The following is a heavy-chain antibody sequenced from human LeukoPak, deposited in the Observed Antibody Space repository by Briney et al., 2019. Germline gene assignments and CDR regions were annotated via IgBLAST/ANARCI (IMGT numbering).Heavy chain of an antibody. J-gene: IGHJ5*02. CDR1: GFTFSSYA. Sequence: GGSLRLSCAASGFTFSSYALSWVRQAPGMGLEWVSSISGSGGSTYYADFVKGRFTISRDNSKNTLYLQVNSLRAEDTAVYYCAKGDGYNYVNWFDPWGQGTLVTVSS. V-gene: IGHV3-23*01. CDR3: AKGDGYNYVNWFDP. D-gene: IGHD5-24*01. CDR2: ISGSGGST.